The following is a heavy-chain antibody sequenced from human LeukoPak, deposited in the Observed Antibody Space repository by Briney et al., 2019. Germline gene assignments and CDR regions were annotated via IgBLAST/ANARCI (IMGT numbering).Heavy chain of an antibody. CDR3: GESGYYYPYFDY. D-gene: IGHD3-22*01. CDR1: GFTFSSYA. V-gene: IGHV3-64*01. Sequence: GGSLRLSCAASGFTFSSYAMHWVRQAPGKGLEYVSAISSNGGSTYYANSVKGRFTISRDNSKNTLYLQMNSLRAEDTAVYYCGESGYYYPYFDYWGQGTLVTVSS. J-gene: IGHJ4*02. CDR2: ISSNGGST.